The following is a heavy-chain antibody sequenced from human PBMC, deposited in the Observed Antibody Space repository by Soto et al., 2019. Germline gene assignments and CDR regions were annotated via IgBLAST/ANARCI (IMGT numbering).Heavy chain of an antibody. CDR3: ARGAEATVVTGWFDP. Sequence: ASETLSLTCAVSGGSISSGGYSWSWIRQPPGKGLEWIGYIYHSGSTYYNPSLKSRVTISVDRSKNQFSLKLSSVTAADTAVYYCARGAEATVVTGWFDPWGQGTLVTVSS. CDR1: GGSISSGGYS. V-gene: IGHV4-30-2*01. D-gene: IGHD2-15*01. CDR2: IYHSGST. J-gene: IGHJ5*02.